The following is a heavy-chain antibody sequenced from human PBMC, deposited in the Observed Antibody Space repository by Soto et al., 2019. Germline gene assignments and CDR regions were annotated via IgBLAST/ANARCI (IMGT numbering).Heavy chain of an antibody. CDR2: IYYSGST. V-gene: IGHV4-59*01. Sequence: PSETLSLTCTVSGGYISSYYWSWIRQTPGKGLEWIGYIYYSGSTNYNPSLKSRVTISVDTSKNQFSLKLSSVTAADTAVYYCARSPYGDYDYYGMDVWGQGTTVTVSS. CDR3: ARSPYGDYDYYGMDV. J-gene: IGHJ6*02. D-gene: IGHD4-17*01. CDR1: GGYISSYY.